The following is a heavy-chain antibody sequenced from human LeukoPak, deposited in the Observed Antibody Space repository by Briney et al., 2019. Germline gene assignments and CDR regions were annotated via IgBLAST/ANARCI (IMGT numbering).Heavy chain of an antibody. V-gene: IGHV3-48*02. CDR1: GFTFSSYN. J-gene: IGHJ4*02. CDR2: ISSSSSTI. CDR3: ARDDYESSGGFDY. Sequence: GGSLRLSCAASGFTFSSYNMNWVRQAPGKGVECVSYISSSSSTIYYADSVKGRFTISRDNAKNSLYLQMNSLRDEDTAVYYCARDDYESSGGFDYWGQGSLVTVSS. D-gene: IGHD3-22*01.